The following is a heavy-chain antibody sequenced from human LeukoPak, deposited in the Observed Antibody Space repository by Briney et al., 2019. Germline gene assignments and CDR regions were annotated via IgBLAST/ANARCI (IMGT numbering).Heavy chain of an antibody. CDR3: ARTPFRNYYGSGRVIYFDY. D-gene: IGHD3-10*01. CDR2: MNPNSGNT. V-gene: IGHV1-8*01. J-gene: IGHJ4*02. Sequence: ASVKVSCKASGYTFTSYDINWVRQATGQGLEWMGWMNPNSGNTGYAQKFQGRVTMTRNTSISTAYMELSSLRSEDTAVYYCARTPFRNYYGSGRVIYFDYWGQGTLVTVSS. CDR1: GYTFTSYD.